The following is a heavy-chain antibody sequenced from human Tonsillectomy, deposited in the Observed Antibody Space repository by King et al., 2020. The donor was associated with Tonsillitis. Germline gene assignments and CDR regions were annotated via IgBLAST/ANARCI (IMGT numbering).Heavy chain of an antibody. V-gene: IGHV3-11*05. CDR1: GFTFSDYY. CDR3: ARLMGGRRVSEVPFDY. D-gene: IGHD2-15*01. Sequence: VQLVESGGGLVKPGGSLRLSCAASGFTFSDYYMSWIRQAPGKGLEWVSYISSSSSYTNYADSVKGRFTISRDNAKNSLYLQMNSLRAEDTAVYYCARLMGGRRVSEVPFDYWGQGTLVTVSS. CDR2: ISSSSSYT. J-gene: IGHJ4*02.